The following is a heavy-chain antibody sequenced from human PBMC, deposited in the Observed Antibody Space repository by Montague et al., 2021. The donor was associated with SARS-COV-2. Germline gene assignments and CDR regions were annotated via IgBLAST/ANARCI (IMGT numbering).Heavy chain of an antibody. CDR3: AKNGGAHGLDV. Sequence: SLRLSCAASGFTFSNIWMSWVRQAPGKGLEWVANIKPDASEKNYVDSVKGRFSISRDNAKNSLYLQMNNLRAEDTAIYYCAKNGGAHGLDVWCQGTSVSVSS. V-gene: IGHV3-7*01. CDR1: GFTFSNIW. D-gene: IGHD4-23*01. J-gene: IGHJ6*02. CDR2: IKPDASEK.